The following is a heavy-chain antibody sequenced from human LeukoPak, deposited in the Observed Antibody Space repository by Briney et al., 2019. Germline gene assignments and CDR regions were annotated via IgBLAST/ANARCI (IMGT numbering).Heavy chain of an antibody. Sequence: GGSLRLSCAASGFTFSSYGMSWVRQAPGKGLEWVSAISGSGGSTYYADSVKGRFTISRDNSKNTLYLQMNSLRAEDTAVYYCAKGIGYSYGYFDYWGQGTLVTVSS. CDR2: ISGSGGST. V-gene: IGHV3-23*01. J-gene: IGHJ4*02. D-gene: IGHD5-18*01. CDR3: AKGIGYSYGYFDY. CDR1: GFTFSSYG.